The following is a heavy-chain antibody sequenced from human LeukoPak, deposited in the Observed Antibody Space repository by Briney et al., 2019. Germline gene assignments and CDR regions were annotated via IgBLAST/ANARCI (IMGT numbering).Heavy chain of an antibody. D-gene: IGHD6-19*01. CDR2: IRSKAYGGTT. Sequence: GGSLRLSCTASGFTFGDYAMSWVRQAPGKGLEWVGFIRSKAYGGTTEYAASVKGRFTISRDDSKSIAYLQMNSLKTEDTAVYYCTRGQGGTGWYGDAVDIWGQGTMVTVSS. V-gene: IGHV3-49*04. CDR3: TRGQGGTGWYGDAVDI. CDR1: GFTFGDYA. J-gene: IGHJ3*02.